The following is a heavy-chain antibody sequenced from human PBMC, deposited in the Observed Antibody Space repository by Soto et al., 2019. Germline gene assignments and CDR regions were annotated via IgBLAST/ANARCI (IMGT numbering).Heavy chain of an antibody. CDR2: IYYSGST. J-gene: IGHJ5*02. CDR3: ARDQGAAGWFDP. V-gene: IGHV4-59*01. Sequence: SETLSLTCTVSGGSISSYYWSWIWQPPGKGLEWIGYIYYSGSTNYNPSLKSRVTISVDTSKNQFSLKLSSVTAADTAVYYCARDQGAAGWFDPWGQGTLVTVSS. D-gene: IGHD1-26*01. CDR1: GGSISSYY.